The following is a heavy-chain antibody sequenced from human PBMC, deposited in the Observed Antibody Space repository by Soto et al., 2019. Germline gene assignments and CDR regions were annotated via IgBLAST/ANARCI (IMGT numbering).Heavy chain of an antibody. J-gene: IGHJ5*02. CDR1: GFTFSAYW. CDR3: SSDTFGLRDT. V-gene: IGHV3-74*01. Sequence: GSLRLSCAVSGFTFSAYWMHWVRQTPGKGLVWVSRINPDGTKTNYADSVEGRFTISRDNAKSTLHLQMNSLSAEDTAIYFCSSDTFGLRDTWGQGTLVTVSS. D-gene: IGHD3-3*01. CDR2: INPDGTKT.